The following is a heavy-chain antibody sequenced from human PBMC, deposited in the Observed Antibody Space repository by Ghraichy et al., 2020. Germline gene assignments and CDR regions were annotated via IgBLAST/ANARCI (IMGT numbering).Heavy chain of an antibody. V-gene: IGHV4-59*08. CDR2: IYDTGST. J-gene: IGHJ4*02. D-gene: IGHD6-19*01. CDR3: ARLSDTSRWYLYYFDY. CDR1: GVSISRNF. Sequence: SETLSLTCSVSGVSISRNFWSWIRQSPGKGLEWIGYIYDTGSTAYNPSLQSRVTMSLDTPNNQISLRLTSVTAADTAVYYCARLSDTSRWYLYYFDYWGQGTLVTVSS.